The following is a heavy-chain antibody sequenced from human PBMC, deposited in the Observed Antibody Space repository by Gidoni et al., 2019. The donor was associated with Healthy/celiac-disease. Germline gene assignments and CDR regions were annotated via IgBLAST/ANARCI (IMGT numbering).Heavy chain of an antibody. CDR3: AGSGTRWGAGYSSGGLDY. V-gene: IGHV4-34*01. CDR2: SNHSGST. J-gene: IGHJ4*02. Sequence: QVNLQQWAAGLWNPSETLPPPCAAFGASSSVFYSSWIRQPPGQGLEWIGESNHSGSTNYNPSLKSRVTISVDTTKNQYSLKLSCVTAADTAVYYCAGSGTRWGAGYSSGGLDYWGQGTLVTVSS. CDR1: GASSSVFY. D-gene: IGHD6-25*01.